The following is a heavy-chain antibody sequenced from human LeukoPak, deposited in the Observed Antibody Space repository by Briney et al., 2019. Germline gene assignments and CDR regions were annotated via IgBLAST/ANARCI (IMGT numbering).Heavy chain of an antibody. V-gene: IGHV3-74*01. Sequence: GGSLRLSCAASGFTFSSYWMHWVRQAPGKGLVWVSRINSDGSSTSYADSVKGRFTISRDNAKNTLYLQMNSLRAEDTAVYYCARGPRAYSSGYYHPFDYWGQGTLVTVSS. CDR1: GFTFSSYW. CDR2: INSDGSST. J-gene: IGHJ4*02. CDR3: ARGPRAYSSGYYHPFDY. D-gene: IGHD3-22*01.